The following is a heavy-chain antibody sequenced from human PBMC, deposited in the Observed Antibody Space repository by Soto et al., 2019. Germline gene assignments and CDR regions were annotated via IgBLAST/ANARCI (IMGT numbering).Heavy chain of an antibody. CDR1: GFTFSSYG. CDR3: ARTEVITFPFDY. D-gene: IGHD3-22*01. V-gene: IGHV3-33*01. J-gene: IGHJ4*02. CDR2: IWYDGSNK. Sequence: QVQLVESGGGVVQPGRSLRLSCAASGFTFSSYGMHWVRQAPGKGLEWVAVIWYDGSNKYYADSVKGRFTISRDNSKNTLYLQMNSLRAEDTAVYYCARTEVITFPFDYWGQGTLVTVSS.